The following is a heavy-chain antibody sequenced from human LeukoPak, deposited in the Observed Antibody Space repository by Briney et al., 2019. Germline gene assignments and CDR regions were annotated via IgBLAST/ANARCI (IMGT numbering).Heavy chain of an antibody. D-gene: IGHD3-16*01. Sequence: SETLSLTCTVPGGSISTADYYWCWIRQHPGKGLEWIGYIHDSGSTYYNPALKSRTTISVDTSKNQFSLTLKSVTAADTALYYCSRDQIMGGGEHGMDVWGQGTTVTVSS. CDR3: SRDQIMGGGEHGMDV. J-gene: IGHJ6*01. V-gene: IGHV4-31*03. CDR2: IHDSGST. CDR1: GGSISTADYY.